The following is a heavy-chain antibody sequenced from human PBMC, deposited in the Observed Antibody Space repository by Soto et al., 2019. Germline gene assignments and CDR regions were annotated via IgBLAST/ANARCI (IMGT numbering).Heavy chain of an antibody. J-gene: IGHJ6*02. CDR2: IGTAGDT. D-gene: IGHD3-3*01. V-gene: IGHV3-13*01. CDR1: GFTFSSYD. Sequence: GGSLRLSCAASGFTFSSYDMHWVRQATGKGLEWVSAIGTAGDTYYPGSVKGRFTISRENAKNSLYLQMNSLRAEDTAVYYCARGPPYYDFWSGFKHYYYYGMDVWGQGTTVTVSS. CDR3: ARGPPYYDFWSGFKHYYYYGMDV.